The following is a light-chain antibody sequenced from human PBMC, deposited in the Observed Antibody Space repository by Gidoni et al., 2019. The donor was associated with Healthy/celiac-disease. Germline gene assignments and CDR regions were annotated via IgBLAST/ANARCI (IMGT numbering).Light chain of an antibody. CDR1: QSFSSSY. CDR3: QQYGSSPSLT. Sequence: EIVSTQSPVTLSLSPGERSTPSCRASQSFSSSYLAWYQQKPGQAPRLLIYGASSRATGIPDRFSGSGSGTDFTLTISRLEPEDFAVYYCQQYGSSPSLTFGEXTKVEIK. V-gene: IGKV3-20*01. J-gene: IGKJ4*01. CDR2: GAS.